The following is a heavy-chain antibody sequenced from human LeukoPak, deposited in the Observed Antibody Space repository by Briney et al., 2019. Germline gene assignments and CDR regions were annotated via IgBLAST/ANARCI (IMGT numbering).Heavy chain of an antibody. CDR1: GYTFTSYG. D-gene: IGHD1-26*01. CDR3: ARDSIGGLELLLNYYYYYMDV. V-gene: IGHV1-18*01. J-gene: IGHJ6*03. CDR2: ISAYNGNT. Sequence: GASVKVSCKASGYTFTSYGISWVRQAPGRGLEWMGWISAYNGNTNYAQKLQGRVTMTTDTSTSTAYMELRSLRSDDTAVYYCARDSIGGLELLLNYYYYYMDVWGKGTTVTVSS.